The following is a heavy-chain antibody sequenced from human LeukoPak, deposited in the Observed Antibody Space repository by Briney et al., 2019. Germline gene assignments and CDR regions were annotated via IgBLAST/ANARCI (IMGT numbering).Heavy chain of an antibody. CDR3: ARVVSSGYDGNWFDP. V-gene: IGHV4-31*03. Sequence: SQTLSLTCTVSGGSISSGGYYWSWIRQHPGKGLEWIGYIYYSGSTYYNPSLKSRVTISVDTSKNQFSLKPSSVTAADTAVYYCARVVSSGYDGNWFDPWGQGTLVTVSS. D-gene: IGHD5-12*01. J-gene: IGHJ5*02. CDR1: GGSISSGGYY. CDR2: IYYSGST.